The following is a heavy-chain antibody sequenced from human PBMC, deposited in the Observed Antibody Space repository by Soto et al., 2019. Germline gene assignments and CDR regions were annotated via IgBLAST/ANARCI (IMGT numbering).Heavy chain of an antibody. CDR2: IYYSGST. Sequence: QLQLQESGPGLVKPSETLSLTCTVSGGSISSSSYYWGWIRQPPGKGLEWIGIIYYSGSTYYNPSLKIRVTISVDTSKNQFSLKLSSVSATATAVYYCATSNWFDPWGQGTLVTVSS. V-gene: IGHV4-39*01. CDR3: ATSNWFDP. CDR1: GGSISSSSYY. J-gene: IGHJ5*02.